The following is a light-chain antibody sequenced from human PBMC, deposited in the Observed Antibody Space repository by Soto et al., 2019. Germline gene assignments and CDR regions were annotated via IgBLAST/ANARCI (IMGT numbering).Light chain of an antibody. CDR1: SSNSGRNY. CDR2: SDD. CDR3: AAWNDNPNGPGYV. V-gene: IGLV1-44*01. Sequence: QSVLTQPPSASGTPGQRVTISCSGSSSNSGRNYVNWYQHLPGTAPKLLIYSDDQRPSGVPVRFSGSKSGTSASLAISGLQSEDEGDYFCAAWNDNPNGPGYVFGTGTKVTVL. J-gene: IGLJ1*01.